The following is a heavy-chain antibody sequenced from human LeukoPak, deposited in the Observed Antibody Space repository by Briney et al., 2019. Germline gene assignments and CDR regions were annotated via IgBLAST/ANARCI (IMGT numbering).Heavy chain of an antibody. Sequence: GGSLRLSCAASGFTFSDYYMSWIRQAPGKGLEWVANIKQDGSEKYYVDSVKGRFTISRDNAKNSLYLQMNSLRAEDTAVYYCARAGSGSYYYYYYYMDVWGKGTTVTVSS. CDR3: ARAGSGSYYYYYYYMDV. J-gene: IGHJ6*03. V-gene: IGHV3-7*01. CDR1: GFTFSDYY. CDR2: IKQDGSEK. D-gene: IGHD3-10*01.